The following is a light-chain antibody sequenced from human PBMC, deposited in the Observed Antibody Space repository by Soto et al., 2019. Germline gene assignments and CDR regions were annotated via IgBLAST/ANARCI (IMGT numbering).Light chain of an antibody. Sequence: DIQMNQSPSSLSASVGDRVTITCQASQDISNYLNWYQQKPGKAPKLLIYDASNLETGVPSRFSGSGSGTDVTFIISSLQPEDIAKYYWQQYDNLPYTFGQGTKLEIK. CDR2: DAS. J-gene: IGKJ2*01. CDR3: QQYDNLPYT. V-gene: IGKV1-33*01. CDR1: QDISNY.